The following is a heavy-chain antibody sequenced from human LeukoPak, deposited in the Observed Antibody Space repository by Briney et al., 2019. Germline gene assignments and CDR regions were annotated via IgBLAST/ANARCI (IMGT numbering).Heavy chain of an antibody. CDR3: ARDGSNRRYYYGMDV. J-gene: IGHJ6*02. V-gene: IGHV3-21*01. D-gene: IGHD1-26*01. CDR2: ISSSSSYI. CDR1: GFTFSSYS. Sequence: GGSLRLSCAASGFTFSSYSMNWVRQAPGKGLEWVSSISSSSSYIYYADSVKGRFTISRDNAKNSLYLQMNSLRAEDTAVYYCARDGSNRRYYYGMDVWGQGTTVTVSS.